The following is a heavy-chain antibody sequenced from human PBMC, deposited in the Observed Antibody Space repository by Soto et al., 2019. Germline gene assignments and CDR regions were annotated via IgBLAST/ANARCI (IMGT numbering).Heavy chain of an antibody. CDR3: ARDRRRDYGSTEGYYYYMDV. V-gene: IGHV3-66*01. CDR2: IYSGGST. D-gene: IGHD4-17*01. CDR1: GFTVSSNY. Sequence: EVQLVESGGGLVQPGGSLRLSCAASGFTVSSNYMSWVRQAPGKGLEWVSVIYSGGSTYYADSVKGRFTISRDNSKNTLYLQMNSLRAEDTAVYYCARDRRRDYGSTEGYYYYMDVWGKGTTVTVSS. J-gene: IGHJ6*03.